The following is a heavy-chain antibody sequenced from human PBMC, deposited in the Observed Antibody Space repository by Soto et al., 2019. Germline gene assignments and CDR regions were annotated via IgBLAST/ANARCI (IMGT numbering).Heavy chain of an antibody. CDR3: ARTLSIAARRSMDV. J-gene: IGHJ6*02. CDR1: GGTFSSYA. D-gene: IGHD6-6*01. V-gene: IGHV1-69*01. CDR2: IIPIFGTA. Sequence: QVQLVQSGAEVKKPGSSVKVSCMASGGTFSSYAISWVRQAPGQGLEWMGGIIPIFGTANYAQKFHGRVTITAYEPTSTAYKELGSLRSEDTAVYYCARTLSIAARRSMDVWGQGTTVTVSS.